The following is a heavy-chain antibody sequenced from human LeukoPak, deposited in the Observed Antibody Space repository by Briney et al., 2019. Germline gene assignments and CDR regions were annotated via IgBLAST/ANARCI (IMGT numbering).Heavy chain of an antibody. CDR1: GYTFTSYY. D-gene: IGHD2-2*01. CDR3: AKVHCISTNCNHIWTYFDY. J-gene: IGHJ4*02. CDR2: INPSGGST. Sequence: ASVKVSCKASGYTFTSYYMHWVRQAPGQGLEWMGIINPSGGSTSYAQKFQGRVTMTRDTSTSTAYMELRSLRSDDTAVYYCAKVHCISTNCNHIWTYFDYWGQGTLVTVSS. V-gene: IGHV1-46*01.